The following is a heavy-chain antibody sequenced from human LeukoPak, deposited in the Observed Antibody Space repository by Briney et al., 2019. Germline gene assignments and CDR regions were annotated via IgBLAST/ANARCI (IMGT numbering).Heavy chain of an antibody. D-gene: IGHD6-19*01. J-gene: IGHJ4*02. CDR1: GFTFSTYW. CDR3: AREKQKYSSGWYCLDY. Sequence: GGSLRLSCAASGFTFSTYWMHWVRQAPGKGLVWVSRIKSDGSSTSYADSVKGRFTISRDNARNTLYLQMNSLRAEDTAVYYCAREKQKYSSGWYCLDYWGQGTLVTVSS. CDR2: IKSDGSST. V-gene: IGHV3-74*01.